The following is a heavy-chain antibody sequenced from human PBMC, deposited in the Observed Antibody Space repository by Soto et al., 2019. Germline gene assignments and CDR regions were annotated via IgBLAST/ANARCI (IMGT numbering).Heavy chain of an antibody. CDR3: ARDISFDCSSTSCYRFSDY. J-gene: IGHJ4*02. CDR2: ISAYNGNT. CDR1: GYTFTSYG. D-gene: IGHD2-2*01. V-gene: IGHV1-18*01. Sequence: ASVKVSCKASGYTFTSYGISWVRQAPGQGLEWMGWISAYNGNTNYAQKLQGRVTMTTDTSTSTAYMELRSLRSDDTAVYYCARDISFDCSSTSCYRFSDYWGQGTLVTVSS.